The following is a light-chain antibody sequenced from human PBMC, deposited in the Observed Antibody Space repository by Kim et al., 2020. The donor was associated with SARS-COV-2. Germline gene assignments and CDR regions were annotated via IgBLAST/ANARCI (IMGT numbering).Light chain of an antibody. CDR2: KTS. Sequence: ASVGDRVTITCRASQSINNWLAWYQQKPGTAPKMLIYKTSTLESGVPSRFSGSGSGTEFTLTISTLHPDDFATYYCQQSNASPWTFGQGTKVDIK. V-gene: IGKV1-5*03. J-gene: IGKJ1*01. CDR1: QSINNW. CDR3: QQSNASPWT.